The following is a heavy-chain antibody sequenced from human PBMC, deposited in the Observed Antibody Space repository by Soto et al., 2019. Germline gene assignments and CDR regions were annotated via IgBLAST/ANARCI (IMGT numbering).Heavy chain of an antibody. D-gene: IGHD3-3*01. V-gene: IGHV3-30*18. CDR2: ISYDGSNK. J-gene: IGHJ6*04. Sequence: QVQLVESGGGVVQPGRSLRLSCAASGFTFSSYGMHWVRQAPGKGLEWVAVISYDGSNKYYADSVKGRFTISRDNSKNKLYLQRNSLRAEDTAVYYCAQEVGSGPMDVWGKGTTVTVSS. CDR1: GFTFSSYG. CDR3: AQEVGSGPMDV.